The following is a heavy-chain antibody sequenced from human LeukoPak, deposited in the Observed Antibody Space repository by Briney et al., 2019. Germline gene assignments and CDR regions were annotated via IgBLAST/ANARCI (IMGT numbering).Heavy chain of an antibody. Sequence: GGALRLSCAASGITVSSNYMSWVRQAPGKGVEWVSVIYSDGSTYYADSVKGRFTISRDNSKNTLYLQLNSLRAEDTAVYYCAKVPGRNAVAGIDYWGQGTLVTVSS. D-gene: IGHD6-19*01. CDR1: GITVSSNY. V-gene: IGHV3-66*01. CDR3: AKVPGRNAVAGIDY. J-gene: IGHJ4*02. CDR2: IYSDGST.